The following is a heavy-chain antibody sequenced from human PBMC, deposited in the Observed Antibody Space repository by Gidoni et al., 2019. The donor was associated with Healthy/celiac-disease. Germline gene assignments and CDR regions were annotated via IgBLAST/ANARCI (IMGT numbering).Heavy chain of an antibody. CDR2: IDRAGSYT. D-gene: IGHD3-10*01. J-gene: IGHJ6*02. Sequence: EVQLVESGGDLVQPGGSLRLSCAASGFTFRNYWMHWGRQAPGKGLVWVSRIDRAGSYTSYADSVKGRFTISRDNAKNTLYLQMNSLRAEDTAVYYCAKVLGKDYYGSRYYGMDVWGQGTTVTVSS. CDR1: GFTFRNYW. V-gene: IGHV3-74*01. CDR3: AKVLGKDYYGSRYYGMDV.